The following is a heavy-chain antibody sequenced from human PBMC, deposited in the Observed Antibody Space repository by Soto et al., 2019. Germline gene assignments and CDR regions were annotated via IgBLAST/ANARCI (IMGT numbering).Heavy chain of an antibody. Sequence: EVQLVESGGGLVQPGDSLRLSCAASGFTFSTYDMHWVRQATGKGLEWVSVIGSAGDTYYPDSVKGRFTISRDNAKNSLYPQLNCLRAEDTAVYYCARGLSGISADWGQGTLVTVSS. D-gene: IGHD6-13*01. CDR2: IGSAGDT. J-gene: IGHJ4*02. CDR1: GFTFSTYD. V-gene: IGHV3-13*01. CDR3: ARGLSGISAD.